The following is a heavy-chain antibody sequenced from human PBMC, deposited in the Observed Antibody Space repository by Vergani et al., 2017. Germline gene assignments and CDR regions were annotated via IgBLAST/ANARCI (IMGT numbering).Heavy chain of an antibody. D-gene: IGHD3-10*01. CDR3: ARHRGSGGFFPSSYFYGMDV. CDR2: IHHSGDT. Sequence: QVQLQESGPGLVKPSETLTLTCDVSDSSIMTNPYWGWFRQSPGKGLEWIGFIHHSGDTHYNSSLKSRVSISIVSSSNFSLSLTSVTPADTAIYYGARHRGSGGFFPSSYFYGMDVWGHGTTVTVSS. CDR1: DSSIMTNPY. J-gene: IGHJ6*02. V-gene: IGHV4-38-2*01.